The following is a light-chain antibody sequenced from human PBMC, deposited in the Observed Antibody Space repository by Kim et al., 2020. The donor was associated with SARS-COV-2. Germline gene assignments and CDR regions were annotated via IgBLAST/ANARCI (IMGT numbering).Light chain of an antibody. CDR1: SGPVSSGHY. CDR2: TTN. CDR3: VLYMGGGISV. J-gene: IGLJ3*02. V-gene: IGLV8-61*01. Sequence: QTVVTQEPSFSVSPGGTVTLTCGLASGPVSSGHYPSWYQQTPGQAPRTLIYTTNTRASGVADRFSGSILGDKAALTISGAQAGDESDYYCVLYMGGGISVFGGGPQLTVL.